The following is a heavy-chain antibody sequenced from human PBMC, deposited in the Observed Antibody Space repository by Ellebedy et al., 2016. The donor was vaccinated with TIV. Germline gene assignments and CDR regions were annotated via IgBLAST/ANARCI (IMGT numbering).Heavy chain of an antibody. CDR3: AREYYDTLTGYYAIEY. CDR2: ISAYNGYT. D-gene: IGHD3-9*01. V-gene: IGHV1-18*01. CDR1: GYTFTSNA. Sequence: ASVKVSXKASGYTFTSNAISWVRQAPGQGLEWMGWISAYNGYTNTAQKFQGRVTMTTDTSTSTAYMELRSLKSDDTAVYFCAREYYDTLTGYYAIEYWGQGTLVTVSS. J-gene: IGHJ4*02.